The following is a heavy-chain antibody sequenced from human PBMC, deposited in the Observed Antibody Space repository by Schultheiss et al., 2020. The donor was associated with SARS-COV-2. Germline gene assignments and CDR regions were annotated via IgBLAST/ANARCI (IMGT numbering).Heavy chain of an antibody. CDR3: ARDHYYYYFGMDV. J-gene: IGHJ6*02. Sequence: ASVKVSCKASGYTFTSYAMHWVRQAPGQRLEWMGWINAGNGNTKYSQKFQGRVTITADESTSTAYMELSSLRSEDTAVYYCARDHYYYYFGMDVWGQGTTVTVSS. CDR1: GYTFTSYA. CDR2: INAGNGNT. V-gene: IGHV1-3*01.